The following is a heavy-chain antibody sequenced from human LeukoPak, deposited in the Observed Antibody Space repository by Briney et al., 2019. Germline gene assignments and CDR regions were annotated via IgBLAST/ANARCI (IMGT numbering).Heavy chain of an antibody. CDR2: IYYSGST. V-gene: IGHV4-59*01. CDR3: AREGGLQLGAFDI. J-gene: IGHJ3*02. CDR1: GGSISSYY. Sequence: PSETPSLTCTVSGGSISSYYWSWIRQPPGKGLEWIGYIYYSGSTNYNPSLKSRVTISVDTSKNQFSLKLSSVTAADTAVYYCAREGGLQLGAFDIWGQGTMVTVSS. D-gene: IGHD5-24*01.